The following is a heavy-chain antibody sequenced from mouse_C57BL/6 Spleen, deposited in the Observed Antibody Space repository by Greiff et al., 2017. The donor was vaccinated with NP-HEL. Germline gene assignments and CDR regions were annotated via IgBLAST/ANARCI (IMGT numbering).Heavy chain of an antibody. V-gene: IGHV14-4*01. D-gene: IGHD2-1*01. Sequence: EVQLQQSGAELVRPGASVKLSCTASGFNIKDDYMHWVKQRPEQGLEWIGWIDPENGDTEYASKFQGKATITAYTSSNTAYLQLSSLTSEDTAVYYCTPLGNSGDWGQGTTLTVSS. CDR3: TPLGNSGD. J-gene: IGHJ2*01. CDR1: GFNIKDDY. CDR2: IDPENGDT.